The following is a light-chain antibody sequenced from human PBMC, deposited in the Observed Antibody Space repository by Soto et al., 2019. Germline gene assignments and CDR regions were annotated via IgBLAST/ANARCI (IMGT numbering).Light chain of an antibody. CDR2: WAS. Sequence: DIVMTQSPDSLAVSLGERATINCKSSQSVLYSSINKNYLXWYQQKPGQPPRLLIYWASGRESGVPDRFSGSGSGTDFTLTISSLQAEDVAVYYCQQYFSAPFTFGPGTKVDIK. CDR3: QQYFSAPFT. J-gene: IGKJ3*01. CDR1: QSVLYSSINKNY. V-gene: IGKV4-1*01.